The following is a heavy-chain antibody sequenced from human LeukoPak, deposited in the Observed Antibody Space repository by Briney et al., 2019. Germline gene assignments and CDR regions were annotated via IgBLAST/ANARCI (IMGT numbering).Heavy chain of an antibody. CDR3: AGDGGSGVDDYVWGSYRSYGGTAFDY. J-gene: IGHJ4*02. CDR1: GYTCTIFG. V-gene: IGHV1-18*01. D-gene: IGHD3-16*02. Sequence: ASVKVSCKPPGYTCTIFGICWGCQAPGQGLEWMGWISAYNGNTNYTQTLQSRVTTTTDTTTSTAYMERRSLRSDDTDVYYCAGDGGSGVDDYVWGSYRSYGGTAFDYWGQGTLVTVSS. CDR2: ISAYNGNT.